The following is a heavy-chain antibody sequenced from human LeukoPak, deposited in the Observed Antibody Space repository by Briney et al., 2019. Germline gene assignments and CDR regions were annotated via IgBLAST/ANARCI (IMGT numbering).Heavy chain of an antibody. J-gene: IGHJ4*02. V-gene: IGHV1-8*01. Sequence: VSVKVSCKASGYTFTSCYINWVRQATGQGLEWMGWMNPNSGNTGYGQSFQGRITMTRDISIGTAYMELSNLTSEDTAIYYCTRGSSGRRDNWGQGTLVTVSA. CDR3: TRGSSGRRDN. CDR2: MNPNSGNT. CDR1: GYTFTSCY. D-gene: IGHD6-19*01.